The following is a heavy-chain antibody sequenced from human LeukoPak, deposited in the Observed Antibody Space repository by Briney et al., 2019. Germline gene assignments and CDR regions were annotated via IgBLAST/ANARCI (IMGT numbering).Heavy chain of an antibody. CDR2: VNPNSGYA. CDR3: ARGNRLYSSSWYSLAFDI. V-gene: IGHV1-8*01. CDR1: GYTLTSYD. D-gene: IGHD6-13*01. Sequence: SVKVSCKASGYTLTSYDINWVRQATGQGLEWMGWVNPNSGYAGSAQKFQGRITMTRDTSMSTAYMELSSLRSEDTAVYYCARGNRLYSSSWYSLAFDIWGQGTMVTVSS. J-gene: IGHJ3*02.